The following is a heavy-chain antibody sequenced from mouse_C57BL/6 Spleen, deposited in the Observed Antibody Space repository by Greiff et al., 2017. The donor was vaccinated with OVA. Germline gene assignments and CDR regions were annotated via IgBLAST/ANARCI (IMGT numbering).Heavy chain of an antibody. CDR1: GYAFSSSW. D-gene: IGHD2-3*01. Sequence: QVQLQQPGPELVKPGASVKISCKASGYAFSSSWMNWVKQRPGQGLEWIGRIYPGDGDTNYNGKFKGKATLTADKSSSTAYMQLSSLTSEDSAVYFCARQGWLLRPSFDYWGQGTTLTVSS. CDR3: ARQGWLLRPSFDY. CDR2: IYPGDGDT. J-gene: IGHJ2*01. V-gene: IGHV1-82*01.